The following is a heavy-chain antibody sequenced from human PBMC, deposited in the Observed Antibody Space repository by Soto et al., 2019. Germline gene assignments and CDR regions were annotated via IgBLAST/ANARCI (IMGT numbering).Heavy chain of an antibody. CDR3: ERSKSRNGADY. CDR2: VSSSSSTI. D-gene: IGHD4-17*01. J-gene: IGHJ4*02. CDR1: GFTFSSYS. V-gene: IGHV3-48*02. Sequence: EVQLVESGGGLVQPGGSLRLSCAASGFTFSSYSMNWVRQAPGKGLEWVSYVSSSSSTIYYADSVKGRFTISRDNAKNSLDLQMNSRRDEDTAVDYCERSKSRNGADYWGQGTLVTVSS.